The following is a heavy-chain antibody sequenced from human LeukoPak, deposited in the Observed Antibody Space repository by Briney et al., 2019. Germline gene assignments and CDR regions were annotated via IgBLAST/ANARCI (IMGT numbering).Heavy chain of an antibody. V-gene: IGHV3-30*18. Sequence: GGSLRLSCAASGFTFSSYDMHWVRQAPGKGLEWVAVISYDGSNKYYADSVKGRFTISRDNSKNTLYMQMNSLRAEDTGVYYCAKDLLVYWGQRTLVTVSS. J-gene: IGHJ4*02. CDR3: AKDLLVY. CDR2: ISYDGSNK. CDR1: GFTFSSYD.